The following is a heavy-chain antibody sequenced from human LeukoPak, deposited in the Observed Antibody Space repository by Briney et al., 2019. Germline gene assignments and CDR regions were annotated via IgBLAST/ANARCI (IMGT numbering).Heavy chain of an antibody. CDR2: IHGGGST. V-gene: IGHV3-53*01. D-gene: IGHD1-26*01. J-gene: IGHJ3*02. CDR3: ASPMGATPWDAFDI. Sequence: GGSLRLSCAASGFTVNNNYMSWVRQAPGRGLEWVSVIHGGGSTDYADSVKGRFTISRDTSKNTLYLQMNSLRAEDTAMYYCASPMGATPWDAFDIWGQGTRVTVSP. CDR1: GFTVNNNY.